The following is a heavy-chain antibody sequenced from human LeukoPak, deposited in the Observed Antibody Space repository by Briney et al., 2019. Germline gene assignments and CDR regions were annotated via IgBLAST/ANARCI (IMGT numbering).Heavy chain of an antibody. CDR1: GGSISSSSYY. Sequence: SETLSLTCTVSGGSISSSSYYWGWIRQPPGKGLEWIGEINHSGSTNYNPSLKSRVTISVDTSKNQFSLKLSSVTAADTAVYYCARNLFGVAAGDYWGQGTLVTVSS. J-gene: IGHJ4*02. CDR2: INHSGST. V-gene: IGHV4-39*07. D-gene: IGHD2-15*01. CDR3: ARNLFGVAAGDY.